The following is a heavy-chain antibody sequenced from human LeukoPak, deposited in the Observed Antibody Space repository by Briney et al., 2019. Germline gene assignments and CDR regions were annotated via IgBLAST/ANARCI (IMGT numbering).Heavy chain of an antibody. CDR1: GGSISSNSYY. Sequence: PSETLSLTCTVSGGSISSNSYYWGWIRQSPGKGLEWIGSIYYTGSSYYNPSLKIRVTISVDTSKNQFSLKLGSVTAADTAVYYCAGTLEYFYYYMDVWGKGTTVTVSS. CDR3: AGTLEYFYYYMDV. J-gene: IGHJ6*03. D-gene: IGHD2/OR15-2a*01. CDR2: IYYTGSS. V-gene: IGHV4-39*01.